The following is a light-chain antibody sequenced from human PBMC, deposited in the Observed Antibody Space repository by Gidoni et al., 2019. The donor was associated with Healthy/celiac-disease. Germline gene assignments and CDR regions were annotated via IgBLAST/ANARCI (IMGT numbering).Light chain of an antibody. CDR1: QSGSSN. CDR2: GAS. J-gene: IGKJ2*01. V-gene: IGKV3-15*01. CDR3: QQYNNWAYT. Sequence: EIVMTLSLATLSVSPGDRATLSCWATQSGSSNLAWYQQKPGQAPRLLIYGASTRATGIPARFSGSGSGTEFTLTISSVQSEDFAVYYCQQYNNWAYTFGQGTKLEIK.